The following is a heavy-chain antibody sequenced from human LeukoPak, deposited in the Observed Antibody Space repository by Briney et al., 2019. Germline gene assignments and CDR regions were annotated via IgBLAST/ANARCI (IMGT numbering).Heavy chain of an antibody. D-gene: IGHD6-19*01. CDR2: IKQDGSEK. Sequence: PGGSLRLSCVASGFTFSSRDWMTWVRQAPGKGLEWVANIKQDGSEKNYVDSVKGRFTISRDNSKNTLYLQMNSLRAEDTAVYYCAKDTLGYSSGWGAYFVYWGQGTLVTVSS. CDR1: GFTFSSRDW. CDR3: AKDTLGYSSGWGAYFVY. J-gene: IGHJ4*02. V-gene: IGHV3-7*01.